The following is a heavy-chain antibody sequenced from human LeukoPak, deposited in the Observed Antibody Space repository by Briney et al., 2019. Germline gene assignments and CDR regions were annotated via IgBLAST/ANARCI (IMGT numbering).Heavy chain of an antibody. V-gene: IGHV3-23*01. CDR1: GFTFDIYA. CDR2: ISGSGGST. J-gene: IGHJ3*01. CDR3: ARDRGWNTDSFAL. D-gene: IGHD1/OR15-1a*01. Sequence: PGGSLRLSCEASGFTFDIYAFIWVRQAPGKGLEGVSSISGSGGSTYYADTVKGRFTIFRDKSKNTVFLQMTALRAEDTALYYCARDRGWNTDSFALWGQGTMVSVSS.